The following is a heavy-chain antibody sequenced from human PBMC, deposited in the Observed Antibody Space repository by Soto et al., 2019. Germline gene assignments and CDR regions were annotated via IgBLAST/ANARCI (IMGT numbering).Heavy chain of an antibody. D-gene: IGHD2-2*01. J-gene: IGHJ5*02. CDR2: IYYSGSA. CDR1: GGSISSGGYY. V-gene: IGHV4-31*03. CDR3: ARDAGGWYLLLSPWFDP. Sequence: QVQLQESGPGLVKPSQTLSLTCTVSGGSISSGGYYWSWIRQHPGKGLEWIGYIYYSGSAYYNPSLKSRVTISVDTSKNQFSLRLSSVTAADTAVYYCARDAGGWYLLLSPWFDPWGQGTLVTVSS.